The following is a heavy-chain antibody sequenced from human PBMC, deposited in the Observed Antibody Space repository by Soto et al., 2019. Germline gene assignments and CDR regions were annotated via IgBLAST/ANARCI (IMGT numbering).Heavy chain of an antibody. CDR1: GYTFTSYD. D-gene: IGHD6-13*01. CDR2: MNPNSGNT. CDR3: ARELSSSWRFDY. V-gene: IGHV1-8*01. Sequence: QVQLVQSGAEVKKPGDSVKVSCKASGYTFTSYDINWVRQATGQGLEWMGWMNPNSGNTGYAQKFQGRLTMTRNTSISTAYMELSSLKSEDTAVYYCARELSSSWRFDYWGQGTLVTVSS. J-gene: IGHJ4*02.